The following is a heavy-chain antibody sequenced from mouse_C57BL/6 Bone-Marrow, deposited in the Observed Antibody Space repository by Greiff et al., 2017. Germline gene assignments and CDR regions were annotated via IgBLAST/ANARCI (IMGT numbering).Heavy chain of an antibody. CDR2: IDPENGDT. V-gene: IGHV14-4*01. J-gene: IGHJ3*01. D-gene: IGHD2-4*01. CDR1: GFNIKDDY. CDR3: TTPIYYDYDVNY. Sequence: VQLQQSGAELVRPGASVKLSCTASGFNIKDDYMHWVKQRPEQGLEWIGWIDPENGDTEYDSKFQGKATLTADTSSNTAFLQLSSLTSEDTAVYYCTTPIYYDYDVNYWGQGTLVTVSA.